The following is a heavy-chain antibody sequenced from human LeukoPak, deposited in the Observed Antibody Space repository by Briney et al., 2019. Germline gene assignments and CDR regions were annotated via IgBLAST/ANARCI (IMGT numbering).Heavy chain of an antibody. J-gene: IGHJ4*02. Sequence: GGSLRLSCAASGFTFRSYAMSWVRRPPGEGLQWVSIISGSGGTTFYADSVKGRFTISRDNSKNTLFLQMNSLRAEDTAVYYCAKAPNSSWSPFDYWGQGTLVTVSS. D-gene: IGHD6-13*01. CDR2: ISGSGGTT. CDR3: AKAPNSSWSPFDY. V-gene: IGHV3-23*01. CDR1: GFTFRSYA.